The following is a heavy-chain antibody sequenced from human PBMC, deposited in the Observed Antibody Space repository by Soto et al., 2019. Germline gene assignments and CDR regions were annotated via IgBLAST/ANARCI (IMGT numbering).Heavy chain of an antibody. CDR3: ASGAGRYFDWLLYGANWFDP. J-gene: IGHJ5*02. CDR1: GGSVSSGSYY. V-gene: IGHV4-61*01. Sequence: TLSLTCTVSGGSVSSGSYYWSWIRQPPGKGLEWIGYIYYSGSTNYNPSLKSRVTISVDTSKNQFSLKLSSVTAADTAVYYCASGAGRYFDWLLYGANWFDPWGQGTLVTVSS. D-gene: IGHD3-9*01. CDR2: IYYSGST.